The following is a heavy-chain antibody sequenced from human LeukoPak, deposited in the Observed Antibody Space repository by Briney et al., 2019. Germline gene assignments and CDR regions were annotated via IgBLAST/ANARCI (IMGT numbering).Heavy chain of an antibody. V-gene: IGHV3-7*01. D-gene: IGHD5-12*01. CDR1: GFTFTTYW. J-gene: IGHJ4*02. CDR2: IKQDGSEK. Sequence: SGGSLRLSCAASGFTFTTYWMSWVRQTPGKGLVWLANIKQDGSEKYYVDSVEGRFTVSRDNAKNSLYLQMNSLRVEDTGVYYCTRYSGYPGDYWGQGTLVTVSS. CDR3: TRYSGYPGDY.